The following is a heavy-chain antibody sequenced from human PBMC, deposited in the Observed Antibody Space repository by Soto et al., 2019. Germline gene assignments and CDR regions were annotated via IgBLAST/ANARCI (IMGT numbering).Heavy chain of an antibody. CDR1: GFTFSSYS. CDR2: ISSSSSYI. CDR3: ARATLGYCSSTSCRDNDYDAFDI. Sequence: PGGSLRLSCAASGFTFSSYSMNWVRQAPGKGLEWVSSISSSSSYIYYADSVKGRFTISRDNAKNSLYLQMNSLRAEDTAVYYCARATLGYCSSTSCRDNDYDAFDIWGQGTMVTVSS. J-gene: IGHJ3*02. V-gene: IGHV3-21*01. D-gene: IGHD2-2*01.